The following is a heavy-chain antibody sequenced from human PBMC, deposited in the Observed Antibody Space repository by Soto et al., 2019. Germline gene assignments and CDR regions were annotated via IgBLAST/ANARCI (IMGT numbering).Heavy chain of an antibody. Sequence: PGGSLRLSCAASGFTFSSYAMTWVRQAPGKGLEWVSAISGSGGSTYYVDSVKGRFTISRDNSKNTLYLQMNSLRAEDTAVYHCTKHLSSSWYYGLDVWGQGNTVTVSS. CDR1: GFTFSSYA. V-gene: IGHV3-23*01. D-gene: IGHD6-13*01. CDR3: TKHLSSSWYYGLDV. CDR2: ISGSGGST. J-gene: IGHJ6*02.